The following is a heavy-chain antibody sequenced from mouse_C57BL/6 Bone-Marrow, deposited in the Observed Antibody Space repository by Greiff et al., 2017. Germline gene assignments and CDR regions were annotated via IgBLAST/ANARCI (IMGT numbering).Heavy chain of an antibody. CDR3: ARYPTGAY. J-gene: IGHJ3*01. CDR2: INPNNGGT. CDR1: GYTFTDYY. Sequence: VQLQQSGPELVKPGASVKISCKASGYTFTDYYMNWVKQSHGKSLEWIGDINPNNGGTSYNQKFKGKATLTVDKSSSTAYMELRSLTSEDSAVYYCARYPTGAYWGQGTLVTVSA. D-gene: IGHD1-1*01. V-gene: IGHV1-26*01.